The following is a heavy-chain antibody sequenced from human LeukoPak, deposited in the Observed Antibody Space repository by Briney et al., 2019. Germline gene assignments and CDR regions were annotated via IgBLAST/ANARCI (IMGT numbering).Heavy chain of an antibody. CDR1: GFTFSSYS. V-gene: IGHV3-21*01. Sequence: GGSLRLSCAASGFTFSSYSMNWVRQAPGKGLEWVSCISKSSSYIDYAGSVKGRFTISRDNSKNTLYLQMNSLRVEDTAVYYCARLPAYYYGMDVWGQGTTVTVSS. CDR3: ARLPAYYYGMDV. CDR2: ISKSSSYI. J-gene: IGHJ6*02.